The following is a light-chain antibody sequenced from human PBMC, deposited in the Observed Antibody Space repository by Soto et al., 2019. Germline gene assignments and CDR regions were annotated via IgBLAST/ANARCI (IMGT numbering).Light chain of an antibody. CDR3: CSYTTSNTRQIV. Sequence: QSVLTQPASVSGSPGQSITISCTGTSSDVGGYNYVSWYQQQPGKAPKFMIYDVSNRPSGVSNRFSGSKSGNTASLTFSGLQAEDEADYYCCSYTTSNTRQIVFGTGTKVT. J-gene: IGLJ1*01. CDR2: DVS. V-gene: IGLV2-14*01. CDR1: SSDVGGYNY.